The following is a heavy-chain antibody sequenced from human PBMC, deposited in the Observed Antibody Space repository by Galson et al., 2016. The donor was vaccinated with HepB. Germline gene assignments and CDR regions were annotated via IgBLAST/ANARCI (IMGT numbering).Heavy chain of an antibody. J-gene: IGHJ6*02. Sequence: SLRLSCAASGFTFSIYGMHWVRLAPGKGLEWVAVISYDGSNKFYADSVKGRFTLSRGNSKNTLYLQMNSLGGEDTAVYYCAKARQGMQYAMDVWGQGTTVTVSS. CDR1: GFTFSIYG. D-gene: IGHD3-10*01. V-gene: IGHV3-30*18. CDR3: AKARQGMQYAMDV. CDR2: ISYDGSNK.